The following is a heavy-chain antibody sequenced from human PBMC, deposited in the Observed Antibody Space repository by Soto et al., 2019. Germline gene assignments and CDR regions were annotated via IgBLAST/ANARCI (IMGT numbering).Heavy chain of an antibody. Sequence: QVQLVQSGGEVKNPGASVRVSCKASGYTFPSYGISWVRQAPGQGLEWMGWINTYNGDTNYAPKLQDRVTVTTDTPTNTAYPELRGLEPGDTAIYYCPRERPQADYGAKVYFDSWGRGTLVIVSS. D-gene: IGHD4-17*01. CDR2: INTYNGDT. CDR3: PRERPQADYGAKVYFDS. CDR1: GYTFPSYG. J-gene: IGHJ2*01. V-gene: IGHV1-18*01.